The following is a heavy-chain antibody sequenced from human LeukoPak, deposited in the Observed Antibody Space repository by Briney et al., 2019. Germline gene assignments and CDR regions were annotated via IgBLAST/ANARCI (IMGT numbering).Heavy chain of an antibody. Sequence: GGSLRLSCAASGFTFSSYSMNWVRQAPGKGLEWVSSISSSSSYIYYADSVKGRFTISRDNAKNTLYLQMNSLRAEDTAVYYCARELLWFGELFYYGMDVWGQGTTVTVSS. CDR3: ARELLWFGELFYYGMDV. CDR2: ISSSSSYI. CDR1: GFTFSSYS. D-gene: IGHD3-10*01. V-gene: IGHV3-21*01. J-gene: IGHJ6*02.